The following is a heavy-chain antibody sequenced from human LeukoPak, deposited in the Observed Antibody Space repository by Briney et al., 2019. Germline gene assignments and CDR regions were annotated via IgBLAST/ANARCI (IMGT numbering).Heavy chain of an antibody. D-gene: IGHD1-26*01. CDR1: GYTFTGYY. CDR3: ARAVGATDY. V-gene: IGHV1-8*02. J-gene: IGHJ4*02. CDR2: MNPNSGNT. Sequence: ASVKVSCKASGYTFTGYYMHWVRQATGQGLEWMGWMNPNSGNTGYAQKFQGRVTMTRNTSISTAYMELSSLRSEDTAVYYCARAVGATDYWGQGTLVTVSS.